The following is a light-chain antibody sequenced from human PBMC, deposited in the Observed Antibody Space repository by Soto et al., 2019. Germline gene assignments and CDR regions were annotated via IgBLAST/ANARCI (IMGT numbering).Light chain of an antibody. CDR3: QQYSNWPIT. Sequence: EIVLTQSPATLSLSPGERATLSFSTSHNVASYLAWYQQKPGQAPRLLIYDASNRATGVPTRFSGSGSGTDFTLTFSSLEPEDFAVYYCQQYSNWPITFGQGTRLEIK. J-gene: IGKJ5*01. CDR2: DAS. V-gene: IGKV3-11*01. CDR1: HNVASY.